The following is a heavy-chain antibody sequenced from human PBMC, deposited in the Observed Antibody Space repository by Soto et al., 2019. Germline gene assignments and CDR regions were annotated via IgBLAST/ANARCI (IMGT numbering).Heavy chain of an antibody. D-gene: IGHD1-20*01. Sequence: QVQLQQWGAGLLKPSETLSLTCAVYGGSFSGYYWSWIRQPPGKGLEWIGEINHSGSTNYNPSLKSRVTISVDTSKNQFSLKLSSVTAAVTAVYYCARDRIRGIAFDIWGQGTMVTVSS. V-gene: IGHV4-34*01. CDR1: GGSFSGYY. CDR2: INHSGST. CDR3: ARDRIRGIAFDI. J-gene: IGHJ3*02.